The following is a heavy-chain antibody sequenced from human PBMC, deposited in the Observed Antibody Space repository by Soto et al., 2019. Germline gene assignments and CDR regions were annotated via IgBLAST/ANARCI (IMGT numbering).Heavy chain of an antibody. V-gene: IGHV4-31*03. CDR3: ARGSTTSPYFYYGMDV. J-gene: IGHJ6*02. D-gene: IGHD2-2*01. CDR2: IYYTGNT. Sequence: QVQLQESGPGLVKPSQTLSLTCTVSGASISGGGFYWSWIRHHPERGLEWIGNIYYTGNTHYSPSLKSRVSISVDMSKNQLSLKLTSVTAADTAVYYCARGSTTSPYFYYGMDVWGQGTTVTVSS. CDR1: GASISGGGFY.